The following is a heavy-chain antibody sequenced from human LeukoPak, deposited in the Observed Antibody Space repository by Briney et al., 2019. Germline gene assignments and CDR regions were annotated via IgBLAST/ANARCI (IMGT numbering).Heavy chain of an antibody. Sequence: PGGSLSLSCAASGFTLSRYWTHWVRQTPGKGLVRVSRINSDGSSTTNADSVKGRFTISRDNAKNTLYLQMNSLRVEDTAVYFCASYLTGPVFHFWGRGTLVTVSS. D-gene: IGHD2-2*01. CDR2: INSDGSST. CDR3: ASYLTGPVFHF. V-gene: IGHV3-74*01. CDR1: GFTLSRYW. J-gene: IGHJ4*02.